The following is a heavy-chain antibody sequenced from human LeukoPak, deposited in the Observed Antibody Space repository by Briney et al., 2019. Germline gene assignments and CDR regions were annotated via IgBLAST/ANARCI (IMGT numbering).Heavy chain of an antibody. V-gene: IGHV1-2*02. D-gene: IGHD3-16*01. Sequence: ASVKVSCKASGYTFTGYYMHWVRQAPGQGLEWMGWINPNSGGTNYAQKFQGRVTMTRDTSISTAYMELSRLRSDDTAVYYCARVSSIMGGGYNFFDPWGQGTLITVSS. CDR3: ARVSSIMGGGYNFFDP. J-gene: IGHJ5*02. CDR1: GYTFTGYY. CDR2: INPNSGGT.